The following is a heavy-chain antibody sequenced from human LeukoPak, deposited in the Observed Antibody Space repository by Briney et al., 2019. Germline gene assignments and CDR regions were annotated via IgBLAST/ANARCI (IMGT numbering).Heavy chain of an antibody. J-gene: IGHJ5*02. Sequence: ASVKVSCKASGYTFTNYDINWVRQATGQGLEWMGWMNPHSANTGYSQKFQGRITMTWNTSISTAYMELSSLRSEDTAIYYCAREDYYGSGSFSNWFDPWGQGTLVTVFS. D-gene: IGHD3-10*01. CDR3: AREDYYGSGSFSNWFDP. CDR2: MNPHSANT. V-gene: IGHV1-8*01. CDR1: GYTFTNYD.